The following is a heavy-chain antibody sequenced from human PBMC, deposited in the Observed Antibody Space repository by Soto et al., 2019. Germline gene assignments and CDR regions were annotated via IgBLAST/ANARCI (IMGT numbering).Heavy chain of an antibody. D-gene: IGHD6-13*01. CDR1: GGSISSNNW. V-gene: IGHV4-4*02. J-gene: IGHJ4*02. CDR3: AHSVMGSSWTYYFDY. CDR2: IYHSGST. Sequence: SETLSLTCAVSGGSISSNNWWTWVRQPPGKGLEWIGEIYHSGSTNYNPSLKSRVTISVEKSKNQFSLNLTSVTAADTATYYCAHSVMGSSWTYYFDYWGQGTLVTVSS.